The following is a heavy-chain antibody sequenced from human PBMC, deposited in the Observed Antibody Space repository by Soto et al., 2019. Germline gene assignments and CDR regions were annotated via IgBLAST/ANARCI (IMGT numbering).Heavy chain of an antibody. V-gene: IGHV1-18*01. D-gene: IGHD3-9*01. CDR2: ISASNGNT. CDR3: ARWGPLRYFDWQDY. J-gene: IGHJ4*02. Sequence: QVQLVQSGAEVKNSGASVKVSCKASGYTFTSYGFSWVRQAPGQGLEWMGWISASNGNTNYAQKLQGRVTMTTDTSTGTAYMELRSLRSDDTATYYCARWGPLRYFDWQDYWGQGTLVTVSS. CDR1: GYTFTSYG.